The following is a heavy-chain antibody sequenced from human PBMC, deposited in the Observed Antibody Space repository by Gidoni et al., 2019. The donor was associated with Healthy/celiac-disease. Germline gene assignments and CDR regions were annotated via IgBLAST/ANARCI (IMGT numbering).Heavy chain of an antibody. J-gene: IGHJ3*02. CDR1: GFPFRRYA. D-gene: IGHD6-19*01. CDR3: ARDLPASMGSKDRVAVAGGEVGAFDI. Sequence: QVQLVESGGGVVPPGRSLSISCAAYGFPFRRYASHAARQAPCKGLEWVAVLSYDGSNKYYADSVKGRFTISRDNSKNTLYLQMNSLRAEDTAVYYCARDLPASMGSKDRVAVAGGEVGAFDIWGQGTMVTVSS. CDR2: LSYDGSNK. V-gene: IGHV3-30-3*01.